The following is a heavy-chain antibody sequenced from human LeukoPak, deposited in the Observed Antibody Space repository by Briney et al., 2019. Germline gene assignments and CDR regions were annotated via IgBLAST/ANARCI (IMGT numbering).Heavy chain of an antibody. J-gene: IGHJ4*02. Sequence: GGSLRLSCAASGFTFSDFYMTWIRQAPGKGLEWVSYISNSGSTIYYADSVKGRFTVSRDNAKNSLYLQMNSLRAEDTAVYYCARSADSSGYFREITLYYFDYWGQGTLVTVSS. CDR3: ARSADSSGYFREITLYYFDY. CDR2: ISNSGSTI. V-gene: IGHV3-11*01. D-gene: IGHD3-22*01. CDR1: GFTFSDFY.